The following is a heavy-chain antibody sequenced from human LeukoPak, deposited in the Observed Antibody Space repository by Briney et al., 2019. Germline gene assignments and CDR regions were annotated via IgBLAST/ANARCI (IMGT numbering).Heavy chain of an antibody. CDR1: GFTFRNYA. CDR3: ARDVSVVVLSSTPTQIDY. D-gene: IGHD3-22*01. Sequence: PGRSLRLSCAASGFTFRNYAMHWVRQAPGKGLEWVAVISYDANDKYYADSVKGRFTISRDNSKNTLYLQMNNLRAEDTAVYYCARDVSVVVLSSTPTQIDYWGQGTLVTVSS. V-gene: IGHV3-30*04. CDR2: ISYDANDK. J-gene: IGHJ4*02.